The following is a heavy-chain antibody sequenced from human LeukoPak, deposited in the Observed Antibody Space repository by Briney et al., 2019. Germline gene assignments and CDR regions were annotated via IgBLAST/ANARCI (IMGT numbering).Heavy chain of an antibody. CDR1: GGSISSYY. V-gene: IGHV4-59*01. CDR2: IYYSGST. CDR3: ARDTPVGDYFDY. Sequence: PSETLSLTCTVSGGSISSYYWSWIRQPPGKGLEWIGYIYYSGSTNYNPSLKSRVTISVDTSKNQFSLELSSVTAADTAVYYCARDTPVGDYFDYWGQGTLVTVSS. J-gene: IGHJ4*02. D-gene: IGHD1-26*01.